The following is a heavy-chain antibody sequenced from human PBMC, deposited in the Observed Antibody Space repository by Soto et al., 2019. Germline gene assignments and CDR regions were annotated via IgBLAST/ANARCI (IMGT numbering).Heavy chain of an antibody. CDR3: ARYGSGECNRGSCYSPFDY. CDR2: IYYSGST. Sequence: PSETLSLTCTVSGGSISSSDYYWSWIRQPPGKGLEWIGYIYYSGSTYYNPSLRSRVTISVDTSKNQFSLKLSSVTAADTAVYYCARYGSGECNRGSCYSPFDYWGQGTLVTVSS. CDR1: GGSISSSDYY. V-gene: IGHV4-30-4*01. J-gene: IGHJ4*02. D-gene: IGHD2-15*01.